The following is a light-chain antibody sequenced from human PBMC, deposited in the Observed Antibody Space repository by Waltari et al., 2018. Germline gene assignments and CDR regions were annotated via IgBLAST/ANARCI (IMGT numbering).Light chain of an antibody. CDR3: SACTTTSTPLV. J-gene: IGLJ3*02. CDR1: TSDIGAYDS. V-gene: IGLV2-14*03. CDR2: DVS. Sequence: QSALTQPASVSGSLGQSVTIPCTGSTSDIGAYDSVSWYQQHPGKTPKLLIYDVSSRPSGVSTRFSGSKFGNTASLTISGLQSEDEGDYYCSACTTTSTPLVFGGGTKVTVL.